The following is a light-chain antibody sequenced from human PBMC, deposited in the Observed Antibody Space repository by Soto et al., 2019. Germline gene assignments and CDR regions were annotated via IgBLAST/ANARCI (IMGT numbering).Light chain of an antibody. CDR2: AAS. Sequence: IQLTQSPSSLSASVGDTVTITCRASQGISSYLAWYHQKPGKAPKLLIYAASTLESGVPSRFSGSGSGTDFTLTISSLQPEDFATYYCQQLNSYPLTFGGGTKVEIK. J-gene: IGKJ4*01. V-gene: IGKV1-9*01. CDR1: QGISSY. CDR3: QQLNSYPLT.